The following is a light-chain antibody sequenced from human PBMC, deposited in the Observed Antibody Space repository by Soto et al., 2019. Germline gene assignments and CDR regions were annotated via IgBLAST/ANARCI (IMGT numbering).Light chain of an antibody. V-gene: IGLV3-27*01. CDR2: KDS. CDR1: VLAKKY. Sequence: SYELTQPSSVSVSPGQTARITCSGDVLAKKYARWFQQKPGQAPVLVIYKDSERPSGIPERFSGSSSGTTVTLTISGAQVEDEADYYCYSAADPQEGVFGGGTKLTVL. CDR3: YSAADPQEGV. J-gene: IGLJ2*01.